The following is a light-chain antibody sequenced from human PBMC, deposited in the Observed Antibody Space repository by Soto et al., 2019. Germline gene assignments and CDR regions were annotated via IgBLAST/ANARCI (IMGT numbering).Light chain of an antibody. CDR3: QQGANWSPLT. V-gene: IGKV3-15*01. Sequence: EIVMTQSPATLSVSPGERVTLSCRASQSVSSNLAWYQQKPGQAPRLLIYGASSRATGVPARFSGSGSGTEFSLTITSLQSEDFAVYYCQQGANWSPLTFGQGTRLEIK. CDR2: GAS. J-gene: IGKJ5*01. CDR1: QSVSSN.